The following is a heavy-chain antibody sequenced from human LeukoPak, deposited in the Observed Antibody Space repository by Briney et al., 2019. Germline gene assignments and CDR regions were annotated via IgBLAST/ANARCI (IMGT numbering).Heavy chain of an antibody. CDR3: ARDRRYDFWSGYHTTHLIDY. Sequence: PGGSLRLSCAASGFTFSSYWMSWVRQAPGKGLEWVTNIKQDGSEKYYVDSVKGRFTISRDNAKNSLYLQMNSLRAEDTAVYYCARDRRYDFWSGYHTTHLIDYWGQGTLVTVSS. CDR2: IKQDGSEK. V-gene: IGHV3-7*01. CDR1: GFTFSSYW. J-gene: IGHJ4*02. D-gene: IGHD3-3*01.